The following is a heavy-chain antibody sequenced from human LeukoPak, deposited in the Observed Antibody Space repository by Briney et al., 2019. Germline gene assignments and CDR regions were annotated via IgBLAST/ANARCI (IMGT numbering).Heavy chain of an antibody. CDR2: INPSGGST. V-gene: IGHV1-46*01. J-gene: IGHJ4*02. CDR1: GYTFTSYY. D-gene: IGHD3-22*01. CDR3: ARAYYHDSSDYYFPLDY. Sequence: GASVEVSCKASGYTFTSYYMHWVRQAPGQGLEWMGIINPSGGSTTYAQKFQGRVTMTRDTSTSTVYMELSSLRSEDTAVYYCARAYYHDSSDYYFPLDYWGQGTLVTVSS.